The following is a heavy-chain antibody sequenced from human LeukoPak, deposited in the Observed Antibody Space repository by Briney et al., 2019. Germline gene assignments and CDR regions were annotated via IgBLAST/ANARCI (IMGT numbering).Heavy chain of an antibody. J-gene: IGHJ6*02. CDR3: ARGSTSMAIYGMDV. Sequence: GGSLRLSCAASGFTFSDYYMSWIRQAPGKGLEWVSYISSSSSTIYYADSVKGRFTISRDNAKNSLYLQMNSLRAEDTAVYYCARGSTSMAIYGMDVWGQGTTVTVSS. D-gene: IGHD2/OR15-2a*01. CDR2: ISSSSSTI. CDR1: GFTFSDYY. V-gene: IGHV3-11*04.